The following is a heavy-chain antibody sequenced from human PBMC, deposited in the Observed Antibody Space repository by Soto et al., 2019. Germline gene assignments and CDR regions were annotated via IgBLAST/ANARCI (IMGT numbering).Heavy chain of an antibody. D-gene: IGHD2-8*01. V-gene: IGHV1-2*02. J-gene: IGHJ6*02. CDR3: ARAGGIVLMVYAIPDYYYGMDV. Sequence: ASVKVSCKASGYTFTGYYMHWVRQAPGQGLGWMGWINPNSGGTNYAQKFQGRVTMTRDTSISTAYMELSRLRSDDTAVYYCARAGGIVLMVYAIPDYYYGMDVWGQGTTVTVSS. CDR1: GYTFTGYY. CDR2: INPNSGGT.